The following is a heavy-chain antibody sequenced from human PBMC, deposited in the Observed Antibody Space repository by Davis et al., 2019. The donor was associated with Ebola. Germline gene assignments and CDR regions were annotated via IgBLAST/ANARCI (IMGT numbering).Heavy chain of an antibody. CDR2: INHGGTT. Sequence: PSETLSLTCAVYGGSFSGYFWTWIRQTPGRGLEWIGEINHGGTTSYNPSLRSRVSISVDTSRNQFSLKLTSVTAADTAMYYCARVAATGSYQGFDYWGRGTLVTVSS. V-gene: IGHV4-34*01. CDR3: ARVAATGSYQGFDY. CDR1: GGSFSGYF. J-gene: IGHJ4*02. D-gene: IGHD1-26*01.